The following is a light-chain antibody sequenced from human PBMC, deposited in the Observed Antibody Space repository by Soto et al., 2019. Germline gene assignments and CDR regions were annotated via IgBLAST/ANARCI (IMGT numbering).Light chain of an antibody. J-gene: IGLJ2*01. CDR3: SSYTSISSINLMV. CDR2: DVS. CDR1: SDDVGHYNY. V-gene: IGLV2-14*01. Sequence: QSVLTQPASVSGSPGQSITISCTGTSDDVGHYNYVSWYQHHPGKAPKLMIYDVSNRPSGISNRFSGSKSGNTASLTISGLQAEDEADYYCSSYTSISSINLMVFXGGTKVTVL.